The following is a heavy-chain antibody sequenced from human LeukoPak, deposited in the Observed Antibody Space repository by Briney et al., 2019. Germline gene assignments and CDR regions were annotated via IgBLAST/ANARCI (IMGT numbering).Heavy chain of an antibody. CDR2: IYHSGST. D-gene: IGHD2-2*01. V-gene: IGHV4-38-2*01. CDR3: ARVATRGHCSSTSCYGNYGMDV. Sequence: SETLSLTCAVSGYSINSGYYWGWIRQPPGKGLEWIGSIYHSGSTYYDPSLKSRVTMSVDTSKNQLSLKLSSVTAADTAVYYCARVATRGHCSSTSCYGNYGMDVWGKGTTVTVSS. CDR1: GYSINSGYY. J-gene: IGHJ6*04.